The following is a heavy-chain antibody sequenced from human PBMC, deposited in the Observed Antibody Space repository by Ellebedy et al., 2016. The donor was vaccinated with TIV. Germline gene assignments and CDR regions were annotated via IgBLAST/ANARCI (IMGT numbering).Heavy chain of an antibody. CDR1: GYTFSNYD. Sequence: ASVKVSXXTSGYTFSNYDINWVRQATGQGLEWMGWMNPNSGNTGYAQKFQGRVTMTTDTSTFTASMELRSLRSDDTAVYYCARYYDFWSGSDYYFYMDVWGKGTTVTVSS. D-gene: IGHD3-3*01. CDR3: ARYYDFWSGSDYYFYMDV. V-gene: IGHV1-8*01. CDR2: MNPNSGNT. J-gene: IGHJ6*03.